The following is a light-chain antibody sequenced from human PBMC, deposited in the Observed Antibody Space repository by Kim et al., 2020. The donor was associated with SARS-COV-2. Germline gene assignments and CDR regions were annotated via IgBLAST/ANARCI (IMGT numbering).Light chain of an antibody. V-gene: IGKV1-33*01. CDR2: DAS. J-gene: IGKJ2*01. CDR3: QQYSNLPYT. CDR1: QDISNN. Sequence: DIQMTQSPSSLSASVGDRVTITCQASQDISNNLNWYQQKPGKAPKLLIYDASNLETGVPSRFSGSGSGTDFTFTISSLQPEYIATYYCQQYSNLPYTFGQGTKLEI.